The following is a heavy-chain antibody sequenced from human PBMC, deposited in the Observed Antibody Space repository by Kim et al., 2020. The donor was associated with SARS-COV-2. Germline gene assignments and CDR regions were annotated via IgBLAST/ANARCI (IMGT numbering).Heavy chain of an antibody. CDR3: AGETYYSDSSGYYRSLAVDY. D-gene: IGHD3-22*01. CDR2: IWYDGSNK. V-gene: IGHV3-33*08. Sequence: GGSLRLSCAASGFTFSSYGMHWVRQAPGKGLEWVAVIWYDGSNKYYADSVKGRFTISRDNSKNTLYLQMNSLRAEDTAVYYCAGETYYSDSSGYYRSLAVDYWGQGTLVTVSS. CDR1: GFTFSSYG. J-gene: IGHJ4*02.